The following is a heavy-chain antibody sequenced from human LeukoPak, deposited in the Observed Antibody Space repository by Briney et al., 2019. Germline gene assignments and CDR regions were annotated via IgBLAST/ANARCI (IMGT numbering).Heavy chain of an antibody. J-gene: IGHJ4*02. CDR3: ARVGSSSWYGPFDY. Sequence: NTSETLSLTCTVSGGSISSYYWSWIRQPPGKGLEWIGYIYYSGSTNYNPSLKSRVTISVDTSKNQFSLKLSSVTAADTAVYYCARVGSSSWYGPFDYWGQGTLVTVSS. CDR2: IYYSGST. CDR1: GGSISSYY. V-gene: IGHV4-59*01. D-gene: IGHD6-13*01.